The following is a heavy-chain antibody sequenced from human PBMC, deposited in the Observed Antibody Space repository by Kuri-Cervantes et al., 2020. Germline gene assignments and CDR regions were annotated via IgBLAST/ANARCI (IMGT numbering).Heavy chain of an antibody. CDR2: INSDGSST. CDR3: AREGYYGSGTLEGRVY. CDR1: GFTFSSYW. Sequence: GESLKISCAASGFTFSSYWMHWIRQAPGKGLVWVSRINSDGSSTSYADSVKGRFTISRDNAKNTLYLQMNSLRAEDTAVYYCAREGYYGSGTLEGRVYWGQGTLVTVSS. J-gene: IGHJ4*02. V-gene: IGHV3-74*01. D-gene: IGHD3-10*01.